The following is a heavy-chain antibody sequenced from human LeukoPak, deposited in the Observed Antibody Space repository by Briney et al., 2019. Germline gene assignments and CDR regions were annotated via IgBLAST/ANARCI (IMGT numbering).Heavy chain of an antibody. CDR1: GFTFSSYS. Sequence: PGGSLRLSCAASGFTFSSYSMNWVRQAPGKGLEWVSYISSSSSTIYYADSVKGRFTISRDNSKNTLYLQMNSLGAEDTAVYYCAKESQLSYRGTFCIDYWGQGTLVTVSS. D-gene: IGHD1-26*01. J-gene: IGHJ4*02. CDR2: ISSSSSTI. V-gene: IGHV3-48*01. CDR3: AKESQLSYRGTFCIDY.